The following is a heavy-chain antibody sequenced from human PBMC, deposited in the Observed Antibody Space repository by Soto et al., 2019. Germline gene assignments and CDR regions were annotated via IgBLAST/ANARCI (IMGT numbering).Heavy chain of an antibody. J-gene: IGHJ5*02. Sequence: ASVKVSCKASGYTFTGYYMHWVRQAPGQGLEWMGWINPNSGGTNYAQKFQGWVTMTRDTSISTAYMELSRLRSDDTAVYYCARESRSYNYDFWSGYTRSGFDPWGQGTLVTVSS. CDR3: ARESRSYNYDFWSGYTRSGFDP. CDR1: GYTFTGYY. V-gene: IGHV1-2*04. D-gene: IGHD3-3*01. CDR2: INPNSGGT.